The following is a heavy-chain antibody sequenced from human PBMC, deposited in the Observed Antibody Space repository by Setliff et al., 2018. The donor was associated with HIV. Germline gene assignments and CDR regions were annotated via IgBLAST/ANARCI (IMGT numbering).Heavy chain of an antibody. CDR2: IKEDGSEK. V-gene: IGHV3-7*03. CDR3: AKGVKWLGP. D-gene: IGHD3-16*01. J-gene: IGHJ5*02. CDR1: RFTFSNYW. Sequence: PGGSLRLSCAASRFTFSNYWMNWVRQAPGKGLEWVANIKEDGSEKNYVDSVKGRFTISRDDSKNTVYLQMYSLRVDDTAAYYCAKGVKWLGPWGQGTLVTVSS.